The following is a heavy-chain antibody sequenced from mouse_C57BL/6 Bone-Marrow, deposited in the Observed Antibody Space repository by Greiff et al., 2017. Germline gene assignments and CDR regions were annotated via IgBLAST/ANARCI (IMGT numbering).Heavy chain of an antibody. D-gene: IGHD1-1*01. CDR1: GYTFTSYG. CDR3: ARSRVTTVVATDY. CDR2: IYPRSGNT. V-gene: IGHV1-81*01. J-gene: IGHJ2*01. Sequence: VKLVESGAELARPGASVKLSCKASGYTFTSYGISWVKQRTGQGLEWIGEIYPRSGNTYYNEKFKGKATLTADKSASTAYMELRSLTSEDSAVYFCARSRVTTVVATDYWGRGTTLTVSS.